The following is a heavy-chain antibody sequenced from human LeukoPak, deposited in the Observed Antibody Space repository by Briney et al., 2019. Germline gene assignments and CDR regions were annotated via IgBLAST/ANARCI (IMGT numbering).Heavy chain of an antibody. V-gene: IGHV3-48*01. CDR3: ARGSITIFGVVTS. J-gene: IGHJ4*02. CDR2: ISSSSSTI. D-gene: IGHD3-3*01. CDR1: GFTFSNAW. Sequence: PGGSLRLSCAASGFTFSNAWMSWVRQAPGKGLEWVSYISSSSSTIYYADSVKGRFTISRDNAKNSLYLQMNSLRAEDTAVYYCARGSITIFGVVTSWGQGTLVTVSS.